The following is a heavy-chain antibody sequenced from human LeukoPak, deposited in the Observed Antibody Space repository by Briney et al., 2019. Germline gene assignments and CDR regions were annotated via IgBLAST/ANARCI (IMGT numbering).Heavy chain of an antibody. Sequence: ASVKVFCKASGYTFTSYYMHWVRQAPGQRLEWMGIINPSGGRTSYAQKFQGRVTMTSDMSTSTVYMELSSLRSEDTAVYYCARDRRYYYDSSGSILRGSYYFDYWGQGTLVTVSS. D-gene: IGHD3-22*01. CDR1: GYTFTSYY. V-gene: IGHV1-46*01. CDR2: INPSGGRT. CDR3: ARDRRYYYDSSGSILRGSYYFDY. J-gene: IGHJ4*02.